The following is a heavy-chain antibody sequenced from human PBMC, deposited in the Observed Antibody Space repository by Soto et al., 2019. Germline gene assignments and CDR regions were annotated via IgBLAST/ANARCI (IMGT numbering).Heavy chain of an antibody. CDR3: VRTSLVVAAATREDY. J-gene: IGHJ4*02. V-gene: IGHV3-74*01. D-gene: IGHD2-15*01. CDR2: INSDGRST. CDR1: GFTFSSYW. Sequence: EVQLVESGGGLVQPGGSLRLSCAASGFTFSSYWMHWVRQAPGKGLVWVSRINSDGRSTSYAESVKGRFTISRDNAKNTLYLQMNSLRAEDTAVYYCVRTSLVVAAATREDYWGQGTLVTVSS.